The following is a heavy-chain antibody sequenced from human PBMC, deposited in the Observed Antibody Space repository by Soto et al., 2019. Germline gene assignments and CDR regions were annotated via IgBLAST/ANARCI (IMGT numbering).Heavy chain of an antibody. V-gene: IGHV4-34*01. CDR2: SNNSEST. CDR1: GGSFSGYY. D-gene: IGHD6-19*01. Sequence: QVQLQQGGAGLLKPSETLSLTCAVYGGSFSGYYWSWIRKPPGQGLEWIGESNNSESTSYNPSLNSRVTISVDSFKNHFSLKLSSVTAADTAVYYCARGLRYSSGWLGYWGQGTLVTVSS. CDR3: ARGLRYSSGWLGY. J-gene: IGHJ4*02.